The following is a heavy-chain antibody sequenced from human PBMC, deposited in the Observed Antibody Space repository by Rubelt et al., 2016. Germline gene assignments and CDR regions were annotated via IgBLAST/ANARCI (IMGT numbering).Heavy chain of an antibody. CDR1: GFTFSDYY. CDR3: ARGDGHTPTFDY. D-gene: IGHD5-24*01. J-gene: IGHJ4*02. V-gene: IGHV3-11*05. Sequence: GGGLVKPGGSLRLSCAASGFTFSDYYMSWIRQAPGMGLEWVAYISDSGTYTKYADSVKGRFAISRDNVKNSLYLQMSGLSAEETAVYYCARGDGHTPTFDYWGQGTLVTVSS. CDR2: ISDSGTYT.